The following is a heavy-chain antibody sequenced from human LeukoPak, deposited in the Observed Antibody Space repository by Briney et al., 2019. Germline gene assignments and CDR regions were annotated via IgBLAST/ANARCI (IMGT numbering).Heavy chain of an antibody. CDR1: GFPFSSYW. J-gene: IGHJ4*02. CDR2: IKQDGSKK. Sequence: PGGSLRLSCAATGFPFSSYWMTWVRQAPGKGLEWVANIKQDGSKKSYVDSVKGRFTISRDNAKNSLYLQMNSLRVEDTAVFYCARDQYDTWSRRGNFDSWGQGTLVIVPS. D-gene: IGHD3-3*01. CDR3: ARDQYDTWSRRGNFDS. V-gene: IGHV3-7*03.